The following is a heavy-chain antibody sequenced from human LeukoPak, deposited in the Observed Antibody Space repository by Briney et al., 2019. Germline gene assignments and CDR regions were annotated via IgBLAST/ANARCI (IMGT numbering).Heavy chain of an antibody. J-gene: IGHJ4*02. Sequence: GGSLRLSCVASGFTFSTYSMIWVRQAPGKGLEWVSSISTSSSNKHYADSLKGRLTISRDNAKNSLYLQMNSLRAEDTAVYYCARISEPHYFDYWGQGILVTVSS. CDR3: ARISEPHYFDY. D-gene: IGHD1-26*01. CDR1: GFTFSTYS. CDR2: ISTSSSNK. V-gene: IGHV3-21*01.